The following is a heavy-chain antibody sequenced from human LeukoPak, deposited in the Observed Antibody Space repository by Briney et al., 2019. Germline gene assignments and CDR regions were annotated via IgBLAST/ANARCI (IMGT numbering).Heavy chain of an antibody. CDR3: AREIAAAGTPFDY. Sequence: PGGSLRLSCAASGFIFSSYGMHWVRQAPGKGLEWVAFIRYDGSKKYYADSVKGRFTISRDNSKNTLYLQMNSLRAEDTAVYYCAREIAAAGTPFDYWGQGTLVTVSS. V-gene: IGHV3-30*02. CDR1: GFIFSSYG. J-gene: IGHJ4*02. CDR2: IRYDGSKK. D-gene: IGHD6-13*01.